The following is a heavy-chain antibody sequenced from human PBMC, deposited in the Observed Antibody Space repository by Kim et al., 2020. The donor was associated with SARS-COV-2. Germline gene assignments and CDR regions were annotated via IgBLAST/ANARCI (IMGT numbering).Heavy chain of an antibody. CDR1: GFTFGDYG. CDR2: INWNGGST. D-gene: IGHD3-22*01. Sequence: GGSLRLSCAASGFTFGDYGMSWVRQAPGKGLEWVSGINWNGGSTGYADSVKGRFTISRDNAKNSLYLQMNSLRAEDTALYYCARDRYYYDSSGPLDYWGQGTLVTVSS. V-gene: IGHV3-20*04. J-gene: IGHJ4*02. CDR3: ARDRYYYDSSGPLDY.